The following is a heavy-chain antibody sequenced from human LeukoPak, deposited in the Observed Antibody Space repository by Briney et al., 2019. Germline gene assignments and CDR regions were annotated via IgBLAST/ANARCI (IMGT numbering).Heavy chain of an antibody. CDR1: GYTFTSYG. Sequence: GASVKVSCKASGYTFTSYGISWVRQAPGQGLEWMGWISAYNGNTNYAQKLQGRVTMTTDTSTSTAYMELRSLRSDDTAVYYCARKTYYDVGMYYFDYWGQGTLVTVSS. J-gene: IGHJ4*02. CDR3: ARKTYYDVGMYYFDY. CDR2: ISAYNGNT. D-gene: IGHD3-3*01. V-gene: IGHV1-18*01.